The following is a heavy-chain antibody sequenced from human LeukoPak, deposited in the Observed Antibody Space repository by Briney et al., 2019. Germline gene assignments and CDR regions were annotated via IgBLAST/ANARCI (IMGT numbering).Heavy chain of an antibody. Sequence: SLXLSRVASGFTFSTYWMSWVRQAPGKGGEWVAYIKPDGSEKSYVFSVNGRFTISRYNSKNSLYLQMNSLRAEDTAVYSCASGHLFDPWGQGTLVTVSS. V-gene: IGHV3-7*03. CDR1: GFTFSTYW. J-gene: IGHJ5*02. CDR2: IKPDGSEK. CDR3: ASGHLFDP.